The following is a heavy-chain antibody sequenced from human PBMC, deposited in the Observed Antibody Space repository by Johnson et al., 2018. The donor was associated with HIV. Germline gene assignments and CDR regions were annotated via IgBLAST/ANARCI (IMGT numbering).Heavy chain of an antibody. D-gene: IGHD3-22*01. CDR3: TTESVGYYDSSGYYSVGMGGAFDI. CDR2: ISYDGSEK. V-gene: IGHV3-30*03. J-gene: IGHJ3*02. CDR1: GFTVSSNY. Sequence: QVQLVESGGGLVQPGGSLRLSCAASGFTVSSNYMSWVRQAPGKGLEWVAVISYDGSEKYFADSVKGRFTISRDNSKNTLYLQMNSLRAEDTAVYYCTTESVGYYDSSGYYSVGMGGAFDIWGQGTMVTVSS.